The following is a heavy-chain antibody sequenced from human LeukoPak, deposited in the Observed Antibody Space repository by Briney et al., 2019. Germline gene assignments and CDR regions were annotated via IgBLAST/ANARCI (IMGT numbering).Heavy chain of an antibody. J-gene: IGHJ5*02. V-gene: IGHV4-38-2*02. CDR2: FYHGGST. CDR3: ARSPLYYYGSGSYQSNWFDP. D-gene: IGHD3-10*01. CDR1: GYSISTGYY. Sequence: SETLSLTCTVSGYSISTGYYWDWIRQPPGKGLEWIGTFYHGGSTYYNPSLKSRVTISVDTSKNQFSLKLSSVTAADTAVYYCARSPLYYYGSGSYQSNWFDPWGQGTLVTVSS.